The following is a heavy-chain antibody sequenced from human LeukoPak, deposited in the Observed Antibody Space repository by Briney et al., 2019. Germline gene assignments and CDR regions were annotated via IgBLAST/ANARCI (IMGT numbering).Heavy chain of an antibody. V-gene: IGHV3-21*01. Sequence: GGSLRLSCACSGFTFSDYSMNWVRQAPGKGLEWVSSISLMSSYIYYADSVKGRFTVSRDNAKNSLYLEMNSLRDEDTAVYYCSRDWRNYGGNSGLVYWGPGTLVTVSS. CDR2: ISLMSSYI. CDR1: GFTFSDYS. J-gene: IGHJ4*02. CDR3: SRDWRNYGGNSGLVY. D-gene: IGHD4-23*01.